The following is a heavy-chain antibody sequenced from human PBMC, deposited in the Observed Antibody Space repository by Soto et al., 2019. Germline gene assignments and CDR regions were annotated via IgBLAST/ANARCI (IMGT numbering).Heavy chain of an antibody. CDR3: AGAVSDFDVRRYRTSYFDQ. Sequence: QVQLYESGPEMVQPSQTLSLSCTVSGASVSTGVYYWTWIRQHPGKGLEWIGYIDNSGSTYYNPSLTGRVDISVDTYKNQFSLSLRSLTAADTAFYYCAGAVSDFDVRRYRTSYFDQWGQGILVTVSS. V-gene: IGHV4-31*03. D-gene: IGHD2-21*02. J-gene: IGHJ4*02. CDR2: IDNSGST. CDR1: GASVSTGVYY.